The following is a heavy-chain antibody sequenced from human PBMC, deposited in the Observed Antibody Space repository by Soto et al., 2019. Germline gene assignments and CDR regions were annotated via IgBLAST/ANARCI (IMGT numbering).Heavy chain of an antibody. CDR3: ARLFCSTTTCDSWFDP. Sequence: GESLKISCTGFGYTFTTFCVTLVRQMPGKGLEWMGRIDPRDSYVNYSPSFQGHVTISVDKSISTAYLQWGSLKASDTAMYYCARLFCSTTTCDSWFDPWGQGTLVTVSS. V-gene: IGHV5-10-1*01. CDR1: GYTFTTFC. J-gene: IGHJ5*02. CDR2: IDPRDSYV. D-gene: IGHD2-2*01.